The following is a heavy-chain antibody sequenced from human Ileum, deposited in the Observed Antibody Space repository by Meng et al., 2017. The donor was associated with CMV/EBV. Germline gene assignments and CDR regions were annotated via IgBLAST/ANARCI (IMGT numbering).Heavy chain of an antibody. V-gene: IGHV4-4*02. D-gene: IGHD2-15*01. CDR2: VSHSGRT. CDR3: TRPEYCSGGSCSTFDS. CDR1: GASISSNNW. Sequence: VQLQESGPGLVKPSENPSLKCAVSGASISSNNWWSWVRQPPGKGLEWIGEVSHSGRTNYNPSLKSRVTISVDRSKNQFSLNLSSVTAADTAVYFCTRPEYCSGGSCSTFDSWGQGTLVTVSS. J-gene: IGHJ4*02.